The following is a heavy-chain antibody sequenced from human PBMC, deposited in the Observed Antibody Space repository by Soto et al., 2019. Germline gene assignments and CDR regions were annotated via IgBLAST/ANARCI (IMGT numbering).Heavy chain of an antibody. J-gene: IGHJ4*02. D-gene: IGHD5-12*01. Sequence: QVQLRESGPGLVKPSDTLSLTCAVSGYSISGDNWWGWIRQPPGRGLEWIGYSASGGNTHFNASLQSRLIMSVDTSKHQVSLRLNTVTVVDTAVYYCARKTSGHCAVEYWGQGTLVTVSS. V-gene: IGHV4-28*01. CDR2: SASGGNT. CDR3: ARKTSGHCAVEY. CDR1: GYSISGDNW.